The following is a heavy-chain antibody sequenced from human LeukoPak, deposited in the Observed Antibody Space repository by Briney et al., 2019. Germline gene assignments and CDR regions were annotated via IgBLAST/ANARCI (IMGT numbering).Heavy chain of an antibody. J-gene: IGHJ4*02. CDR3: ARVQGDILTGYYVDY. D-gene: IGHD3-9*01. Sequence: ASVKVSCKASGYTFTSYYMHWVRQAPGQGLEWMGIINPSGGSTSYAQKFQGRVTITADESTSTAYMELSSLRSEDTAVYYCARVQGDILTGYYVDYWGQGTLVTVSS. CDR1: GYTFTSYY. CDR2: INPSGGST. V-gene: IGHV1-46*01.